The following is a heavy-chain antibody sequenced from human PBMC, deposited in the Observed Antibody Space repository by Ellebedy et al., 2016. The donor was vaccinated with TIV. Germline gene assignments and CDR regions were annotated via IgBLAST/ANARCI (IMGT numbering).Heavy chain of an antibody. CDR2: IYAVGTV. V-gene: IGHV3-53*01. CDR1: EFTVSSNF. D-gene: IGHD1-14*01. J-gene: IGHJ5*02. CDR3: ARLNRAYNWFDP. Sequence: GESLKISCAASEFTVSSNFMTWVRQAPGKGLEWVSVIYAVGTVYYADSVKGRFAISRDNSKNTLYLQMNSLRAEDTAVYFCARLNRAYNWFDPWGQGTLVTVSS.